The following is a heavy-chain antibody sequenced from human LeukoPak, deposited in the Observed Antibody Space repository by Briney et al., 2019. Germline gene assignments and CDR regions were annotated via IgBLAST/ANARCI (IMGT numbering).Heavy chain of an antibody. Sequence: AGGSLRLSCEASGFTFNNYWMNWVRQAPGRGLEWVSSISSSSTYTYYADSLKGRFTISRDNAKNSVYLQVNSLRAEDTAVYYCARLHYDYIWGSSRSYYFDLWGQGTLVTVSS. CDR1: GFTFNNYW. D-gene: IGHD3-16*02. CDR2: ISSSSTYT. V-gene: IGHV3-21*01. CDR3: ARLHYDYIWGSSRSYYFDL. J-gene: IGHJ4*02.